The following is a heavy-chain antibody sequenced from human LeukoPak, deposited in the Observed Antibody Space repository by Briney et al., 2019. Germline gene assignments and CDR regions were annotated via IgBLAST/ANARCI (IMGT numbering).Heavy chain of an antibody. CDR2: MIGSGGST. J-gene: IGHJ3*02. Sequence: GGALRLSCAASGFTFSSYAMSWVRRAPGKGLEWVLAMIGSGGSTYYADSVKGPFTLSRDNSKNTLYLQMNSLRAEDTAVYYCAKDLRYCSSTSCYTGAFDIWGQGTMVTVSS. D-gene: IGHD2-2*02. CDR1: GFTFSSYA. CDR3: AKDLRYCSSTSCYTGAFDI. V-gene: IGHV3-23*01.